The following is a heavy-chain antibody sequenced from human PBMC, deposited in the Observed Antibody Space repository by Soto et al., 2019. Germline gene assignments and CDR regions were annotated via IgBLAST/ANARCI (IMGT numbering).Heavy chain of an antibody. V-gene: IGHV1-69*13. CDR2: IIPIFGTA. Sequence: SVKVSCKASGGTFSSYAISWVRQAPGQGLEWMGGIIPIFGTANYAQKFQGRVTITADESTSTAYMELSSLRSEDTAVYYCASYYGAGSYSDYYYYCMDVCGQRHTVTVCS. J-gene: IGHJ6*02. CDR1: GGTFSSYA. CDR3: ASYYGAGSYSDYYYYCMDV. D-gene: IGHD3-10*01.